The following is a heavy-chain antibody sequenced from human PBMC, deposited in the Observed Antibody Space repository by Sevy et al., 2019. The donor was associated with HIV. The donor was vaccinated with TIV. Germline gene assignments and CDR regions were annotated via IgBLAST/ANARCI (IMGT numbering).Heavy chain of an antibody. CDR2: IYYSGST. V-gene: IGHV4-59*01. J-gene: IGHJ6*02. D-gene: IGHD3-10*01. CDR3: ARDNARTVGPGGSRSYHYNMDV. CDR1: GVSMRGYY. Sequence: SETLSLTCNVSGVSMRGYYWSWIRQSPGKGLEWIGYIYYSGSTDYNPSLKSRVTISVDTSKNQFSLKLNSVTAADTAVYFCARDNARTVGPGGSRSYHYNMDVWGQGTTVTVSS.